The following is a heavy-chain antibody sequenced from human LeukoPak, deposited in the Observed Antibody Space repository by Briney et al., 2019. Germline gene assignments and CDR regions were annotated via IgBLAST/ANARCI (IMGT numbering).Heavy chain of an antibody. J-gene: IGHJ4*02. CDR3: AKLSSRNYFDY. D-gene: IGHD2-2*01. V-gene: IGHV3-23*01. CDR1: GFTFSRYW. Sequence: GGSLRLSCAASGFTFSRYWMSWVRQAPGKGLEWVSAISGSGGSTYYADSVKGRFTISRDNSKNTLYLQMNSLRAEDTAVYYCAKLSSRNYFDYWGQGTLVTVSS. CDR2: ISGSGGST.